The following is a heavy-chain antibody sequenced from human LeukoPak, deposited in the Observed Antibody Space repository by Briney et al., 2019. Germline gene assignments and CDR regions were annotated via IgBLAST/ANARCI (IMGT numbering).Heavy chain of an antibody. J-gene: IGHJ4*02. CDR1: GFTFSNYW. Sequence: GGSLRLSCAASGFTFSNYWMHWVRQAPGKGLVWVSRIYSDGTSTSYADSVKGRFTISRDNAKNSLYLQMNSLRAEDTAMYYCARDSGYNAFDYWGQGTLVTVSS. V-gene: IGHV3-74*01. CDR3: ARDSGYNAFDY. D-gene: IGHD5-12*01. CDR2: IYSDGTST.